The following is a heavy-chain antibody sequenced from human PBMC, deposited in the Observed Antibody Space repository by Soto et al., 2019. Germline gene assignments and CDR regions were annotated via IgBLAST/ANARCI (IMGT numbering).Heavy chain of an antibody. CDR3: VRDQYTMSDFWSAFSRD. J-gene: IGHJ4*02. D-gene: IGHD3-3*01. Sequence: EVQLVQSGGGLVQPGGSLRLSCAASGFTFSSSPMSWVRQSPGKGLEWVSAIRHDGGSTYYADSVKGRFTISRDNSKNTPSLRMKNLRAEDTAIYYCVRDQYTMSDFWSAFSRDWGQGALVIVSA. CDR2: IRHDGGST. V-gene: IGHV3-23*04. CDR1: GFTFSSSP.